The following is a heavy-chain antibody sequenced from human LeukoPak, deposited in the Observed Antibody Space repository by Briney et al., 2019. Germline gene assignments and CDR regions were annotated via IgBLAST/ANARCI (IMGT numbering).Heavy chain of an antibody. J-gene: IGHJ6*02. CDR1: GYNFISYY. CDR2: INPSGGST. D-gene: IGHD2-8*01. Sequence: ASVKVSCKASGYNFISYYMHWVRQAPGQGLEWMGIINPSGGSTSYAQKFQDRVTMTRDTSTSTVYMELSSLKSEDTAVYYCAREGVVLVDAVRYYYYGMDVWGQGTTVTVSS. CDR3: AREGVVLVDAVRYYYYGMDV. V-gene: IGHV1-46*01.